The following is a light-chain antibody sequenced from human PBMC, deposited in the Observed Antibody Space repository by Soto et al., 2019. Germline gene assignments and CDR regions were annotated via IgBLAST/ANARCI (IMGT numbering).Light chain of an antibody. J-gene: IGLJ2*01. CDR3: SSKTSSVTVA. CDR2: EVS. Sequence: QSALTQPASVSGSPGQSITISCTGSSRDVGAYKYVSWYQHHPGTAPKLILYEVSNRPSGVSDRFSGSKSGNTASLTISGLQAADEAAYCCSSKTSSVTVAFGGGTKLTVL. CDR1: SRDVGAYKY. V-gene: IGLV2-14*01.